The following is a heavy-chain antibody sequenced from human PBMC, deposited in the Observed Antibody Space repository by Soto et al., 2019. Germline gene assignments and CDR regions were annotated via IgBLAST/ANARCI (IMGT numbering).Heavy chain of an antibody. CDR1: GDSVSSNSAA. J-gene: IGHJ6*02. D-gene: IGHD5-12*01. Sequence: PSQTLSLTCAISGDSVSSNSAAWNWIRQSPSRGLEWLGRTYYRSKWYNDYAVSVKSRITINPDTSKNQFSLQLNSVTPEDTAVYYCARGLGARSNSGYGGGYYYYGMDVWGQGTTVTVSS. CDR3: ARGLGARSNSGYGGGYYYYGMDV. CDR2: TYYRSKWYN. V-gene: IGHV6-1*01.